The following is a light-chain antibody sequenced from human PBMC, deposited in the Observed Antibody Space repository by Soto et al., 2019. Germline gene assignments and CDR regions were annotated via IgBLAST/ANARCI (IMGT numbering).Light chain of an antibody. CDR2: EVS. CDR3: SSYTSSSTGVL. V-gene: IGLV2-14*01. CDR1: SSDVGGYNY. Sequence: QSVLTQPASVSGSPGQSITISCTGTSSDVGGYNYVSWYQRHPGKAPKLMIYEVSNRPSGVSNRFSGSKSGNTASLTISGLQAEDEADYYCSSYTSSSTGVLFGGGTKLTVL. J-gene: IGLJ2*01.